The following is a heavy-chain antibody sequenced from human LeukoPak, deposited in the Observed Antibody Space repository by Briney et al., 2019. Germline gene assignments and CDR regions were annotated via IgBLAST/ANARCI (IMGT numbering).Heavy chain of an antibody. J-gene: IGHJ4*02. Sequence: ASVKVSCKASGYTVTGYYMHWVRQAPGQGLEWMGWINPNSGGTNYAQKFQGRVTMTRDTSISTAYMELSGLRSDDTAVYYCARVLDPPSIAAAGSIYYWGQGTLVTVSS. CDR3: ARVLDPPSIAAAGSIYY. V-gene: IGHV1-2*02. CDR1: GYTVTGYY. CDR2: INPNSGGT. D-gene: IGHD6-13*01.